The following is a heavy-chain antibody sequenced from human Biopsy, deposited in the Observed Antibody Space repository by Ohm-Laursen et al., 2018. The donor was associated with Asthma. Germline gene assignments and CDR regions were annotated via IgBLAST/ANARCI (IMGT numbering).Heavy chain of an antibody. CDR1: GGSISDYY. J-gene: IGHJ3*02. CDR3: ARAYGGNFFSGAFDI. D-gene: IGHD4-23*01. CDR2: IHYSGSN. Sequence: SETLSLTCPVSGGSISDYYKTWFRQPPGKGLEWFGLIHYSGSNSYNPSLKGGVTISVDTSKNQFSLKLSSVNAADTAVYYCARAYGGNFFSGAFDIWDQGTMVTVSS. V-gene: IGHV4-59*08.